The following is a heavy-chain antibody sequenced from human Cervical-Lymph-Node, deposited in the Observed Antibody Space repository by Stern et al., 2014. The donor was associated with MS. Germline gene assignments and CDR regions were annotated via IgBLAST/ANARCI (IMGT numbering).Heavy chain of an antibody. V-gene: IGHV2-70*04. CDR3: ARSPPYYEFWNDYYYFDY. Sequence: QVTLRESGPALVKPTQTLTLTCTFSGFSLSTSGMRVSWIRQPPGKDLEWLARIDLDDDKFYSTSLKTRLTISKDTSKNQVVLTMTNMDPVDTATYYCARSPPYYEFWNDYYYFDYWGQGTLVAVSS. CDR2: IDLDDDK. D-gene: IGHD3-3*01. CDR1: GFSLSTSGMR. J-gene: IGHJ4*02.